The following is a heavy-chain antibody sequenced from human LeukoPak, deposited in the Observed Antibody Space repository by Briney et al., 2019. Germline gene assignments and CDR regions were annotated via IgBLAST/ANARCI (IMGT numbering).Heavy chain of an antibody. D-gene: IGHD3-10*01. V-gene: IGHV1-2*02. CDR1: GYTLTGYY. J-gene: IGHJ4*02. CDR3: ARGPSKGMVRGVSLDY. Sequence: GASVKVSCKASGYTLTGYYMHWVRQAPGQGLEWMGWINPNSGGTNYAQKFQGRVTMTRDTSISTACMELSRLRSDDTAAYYCARGPSKGMVRGVSLDYWGQGTLVTVSS. CDR2: INPNSGGT.